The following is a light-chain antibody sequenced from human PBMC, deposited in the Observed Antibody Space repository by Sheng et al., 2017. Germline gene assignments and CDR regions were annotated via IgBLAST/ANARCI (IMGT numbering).Light chain of an antibody. CDR3: QEYQTYSRT. J-gene: IGKJ2*01. CDR2: KAS. Sequence: DIQMTQSPSTLPASIGDRVTITCRASQSVSDWLAWYQQKPGKAPRVLIYKASNLQNGVPSRFSGXGSGTEXTLTINRVQPDDFATYYCQEYQTYSRTFGPGTKLDLK. V-gene: IGKV1-5*03. CDR1: QSVSDW.